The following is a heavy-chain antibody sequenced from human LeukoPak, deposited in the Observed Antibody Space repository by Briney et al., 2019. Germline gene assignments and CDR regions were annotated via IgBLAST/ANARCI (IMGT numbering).Heavy chain of an antibody. CDR2: IYHSGST. V-gene: IGHV4-30-2*01. CDR1: GGSISSGGYS. CDR3: ARDQLWFGELFPFI. Sequence: SETLSLTCAVSGGSISSGGYSWSWIRQPPGKGLEWIGYIYHSGSTYYNPSLKSRVTISVDRSKNQFSLKLSSVTAADTAVYYCARDQLWFGELFPFIWGQGTLVTASS. D-gene: IGHD3-10*01. J-gene: IGHJ4*02.